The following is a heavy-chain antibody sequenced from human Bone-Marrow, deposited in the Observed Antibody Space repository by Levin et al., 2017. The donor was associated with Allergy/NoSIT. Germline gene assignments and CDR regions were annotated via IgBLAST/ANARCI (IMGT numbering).Heavy chain of an antibody. V-gene: IGHV3-23*01. Sequence: GGSLRLSCEGSAFTFSNYAMNWVRQAPGKGLEWVSGITDSGDDRYYADSVNGRFTISRDNSKNTVFLQMNSLRVEDTALYYCAQDGQASTDFGLRFPTWGPGTLVTVSS. CDR1: AFTFSNYA. D-gene: IGHD5/OR15-5a*01. J-gene: IGHJ5*02. CDR2: ITDSGDDR. CDR3: AQDGQASTDFGLRFPT.